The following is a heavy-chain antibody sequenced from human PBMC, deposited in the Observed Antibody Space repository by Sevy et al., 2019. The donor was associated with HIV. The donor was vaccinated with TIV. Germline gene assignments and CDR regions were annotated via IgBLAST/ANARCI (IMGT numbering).Heavy chain of an antibody. CDR1: GFTFSSYS. CDR3: ARDARAPMDAFDI. V-gene: IGHV3-48*02. Sequence: GGSLRLSCAASGFTFSSYSMNWVRQAPGKGLEWVSYISSSGSTIYYADSVKGRFTISRDNAKNSLSLQMNSLRDEDTAGYYCARDARAPMDAFDIWGQGTMVTVSS. CDR2: ISSSGSTI. J-gene: IGHJ3*02.